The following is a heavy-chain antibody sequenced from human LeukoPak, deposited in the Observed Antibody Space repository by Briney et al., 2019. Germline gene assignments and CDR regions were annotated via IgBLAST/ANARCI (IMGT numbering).Heavy chain of an antibody. CDR1: GGSISTYY. Sequence: SETLSLTCTVSGGSISTYYWSWIRQPTGKGLEWTGRIYTSESTYYSPSLKSRVTMSVDTSKNQFSLKLGSVTAADTAVYYCARDAYYYDTSGYYLLDYWGQGTLVTVSS. CDR2: IYTSEST. V-gene: IGHV4-4*07. CDR3: ARDAYYYDTSGYYLLDY. D-gene: IGHD3-22*01. J-gene: IGHJ4*02.